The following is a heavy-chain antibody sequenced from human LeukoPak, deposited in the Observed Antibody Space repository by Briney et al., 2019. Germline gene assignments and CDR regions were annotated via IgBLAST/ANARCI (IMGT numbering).Heavy chain of an antibody. J-gene: IGHJ6*03. V-gene: IGHV7-4-1*02. Sequence: GASVKVSCKASGYTFTSNAMNWVRQAPGQGLELMGWINTNTRNPTYAQGFTGRFVFSLDTSVSTAYLQISSLKPEANAVYYCARAVYVGWSGGSCYSYYNYYYYIDGGGKRTTVTVSS. D-gene: IGHD2-15*01. CDR1: GYTFTSNA. CDR3: ARAVYVGWSGGSCYSYYNYYYYIDG. CDR2: INTNTRNP.